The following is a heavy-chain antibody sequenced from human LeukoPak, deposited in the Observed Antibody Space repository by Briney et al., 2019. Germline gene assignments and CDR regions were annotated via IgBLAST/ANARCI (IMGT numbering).Heavy chain of an antibody. CDR2: IDPSDSYT. Sequence: GESLKISCKGSGYSFPNNWIGWVRQMPGKGLEWMGTIDPSDSYTNYSPSFQGHVTISADKSISTAYLQWSSLKASDTAMYYCARLVSYSSGDQVLDYWGQGTLVTVSS. CDR3: ARLVSYSSGDQVLDY. D-gene: IGHD6-19*01. V-gene: IGHV5-10-1*01. CDR1: GYSFPNNW. J-gene: IGHJ4*02.